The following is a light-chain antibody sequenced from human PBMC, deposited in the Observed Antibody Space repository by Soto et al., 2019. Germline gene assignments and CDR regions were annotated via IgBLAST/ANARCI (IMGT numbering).Light chain of an antibody. CDR2: GAS. CDR1: QSVSSY. J-gene: IGKJ4*01. CDR3: HKYNRAPLT. V-gene: IGKV3-15*01. Sequence: DIVMTQTPSTLSVSPGERATLSCRASQSVSSYLAWYQQKPGQAANLLIYGASTMASGIPARFSGSGSGTDFTLTISSLQSEDFAIYYCHKYNRAPLTFGGGTKVEIK.